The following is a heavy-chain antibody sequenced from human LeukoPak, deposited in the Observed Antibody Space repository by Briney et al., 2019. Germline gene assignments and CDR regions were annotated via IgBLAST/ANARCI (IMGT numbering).Heavy chain of an antibody. Sequence: ASVKVSCKASGYTFTIYGISWVRQAPGQGLEWMGWISAYNGNTNYAQKFQGRVTMTTDTSTRIAYMELRSLRSDDAAVYYCAGSGDIVATKSFDYWGQGTLVTVSS. CDR1: GYTFTIYG. V-gene: IGHV1-18*01. CDR2: ISAYNGNT. J-gene: IGHJ4*02. CDR3: AGSGDIVATKSFDY. D-gene: IGHD5-12*01.